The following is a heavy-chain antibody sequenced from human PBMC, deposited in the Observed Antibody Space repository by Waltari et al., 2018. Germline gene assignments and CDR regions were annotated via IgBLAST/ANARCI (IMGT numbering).Heavy chain of an antibody. D-gene: IGHD5-12*01. Sequence: QLQLQESGPGLVRPSETLSLTCSVAGGSISSGSFYWGWIRQSPGKGLGWIGSIYYSGRTDYNSNLKSRVTISGDTSKNQFSLKLSSVTAADTAVYYCARHWKKSGYRFDPWGQGTLVTVSS. CDR1: GGSISSGSFY. CDR2: IYYSGRT. CDR3: ARHWKKSGYRFDP. J-gene: IGHJ5*02. V-gene: IGHV4-39*01.